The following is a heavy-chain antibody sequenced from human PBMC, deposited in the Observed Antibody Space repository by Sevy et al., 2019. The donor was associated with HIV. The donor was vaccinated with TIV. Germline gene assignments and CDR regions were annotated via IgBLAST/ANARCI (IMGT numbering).Heavy chain of an antibody. Sequence: SETLSLTCTVSGGSISSSSYYWGWIHQPPGKGLEWIGSIYYSGSTYYNPSLKSRVTISVDTSKNQFSLKLSSVTAADTAVYYCASQPAEIRYFDWPTGNYGMDVWGQGTTVTVSS. CDR2: IYYSGST. V-gene: IGHV4-39*01. CDR3: ASQPAEIRYFDWPTGNYGMDV. D-gene: IGHD3-9*01. CDR1: GGSISSSSYY. J-gene: IGHJ6*02.